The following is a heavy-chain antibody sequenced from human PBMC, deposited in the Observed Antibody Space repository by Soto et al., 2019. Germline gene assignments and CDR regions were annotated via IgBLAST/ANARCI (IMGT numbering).Heavy chain of an antibody. J-gene: IGHJ5*02. Sequence: QVQLQQWGAGLLKPSETLSLTCAVYGGSFSGYYWSWIRQPPGKGLEWIGEINHSGSTNYNPSLKSRVTISVDPSTNQFSLKLSSVTAADTAVYYGAGRLGYCSGGSCQPRFDPWGQGTLVTVSS. D-gene: IGHD2-15*01. CDR1: GGSFSGYY. CDR3: AGRLGYCSGGSCQPRFDP. CDR2: INHSGST. V-gene: IGHV4-34*01.